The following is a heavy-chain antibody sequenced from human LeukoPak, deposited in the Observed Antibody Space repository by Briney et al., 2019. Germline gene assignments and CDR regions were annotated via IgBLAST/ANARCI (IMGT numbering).Heavy chain of an antibody. CDR1: GFTFSDYY. V-gene: IGHV3-11*04. D-gene: IGHD5-12*01. J-gene: IGHJ6*02. Sequence: GGSLRLSCAASGFTFSDYYMSWIRQAPGKGLEWVSYISSSGSTIYYADSVKGRFTISRDNAKNSLYLQMNSLRAEDTAVYYCAKSGVTTRRRDYYYGMDVWGQGTTVTVSS. CDR3: AKSGVTTRRRDYYYGMDV. CDR2: ISSSGSTI.